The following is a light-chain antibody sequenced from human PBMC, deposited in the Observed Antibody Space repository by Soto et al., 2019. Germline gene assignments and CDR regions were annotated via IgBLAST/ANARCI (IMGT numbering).Light chain of an antibody. Sequence: EIVVTQSPGTLSLSPGERATLSCRASQSVSSGYLAWYQQKPGQAPRLLIYGASSRATGIPDRFSGSGSGTDFTLTISRLEPEDVAVYYCQQYGSSWTFGQGTKMEIK. CDR3: QQYGSSWT. J-gene: IGKJ1*01. CDR2: GAS. CDR1: QSVSSGY. V-gene: IGKV3-20*01.